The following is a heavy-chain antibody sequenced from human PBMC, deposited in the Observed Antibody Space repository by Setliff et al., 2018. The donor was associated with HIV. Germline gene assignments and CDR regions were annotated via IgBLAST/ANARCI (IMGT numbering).Heavy chain of an antibody. CDR2: INPSGGST. Sequence: GASVKVSCKASGYIFTSYYIHWVRQAPGQGLEWMGIINPSGGSTTYAQKFQGRVTMTRDTSTSTVYMELSSLRSEDTAVYYCAREGGSTVAHSPLDYWSQGSPVTVSS. V-gene: IGHV1-46*01. J-gene: IGHJ4*02. D-gene: IGHD4-17*01. CDR1: GYIFTSYY. CDR3: AREGGSTVAHSPLDY.